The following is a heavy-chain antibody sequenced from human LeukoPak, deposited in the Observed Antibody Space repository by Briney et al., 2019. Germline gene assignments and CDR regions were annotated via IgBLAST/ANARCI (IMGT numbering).Heavy chain of an antibody. V-gene: IGHV1-69*13. CDR2: IIPIFGTA. CDR1: GGTFSSYA. CDR3: ARDYGGDCSSTSCLDY. J-gene: IGHJ4*02. Sequence: ASVKVSCKASGGTFSSYAISWVRQAPGQGLEWMGGIIPIFGTANYAQKFQGRVTITADESTSTAYMELCSLRSEDTAVYYCARDYGGDCSSTSCLDYWGQGTLVTVSS. D-gene: IGHD2-2*01.